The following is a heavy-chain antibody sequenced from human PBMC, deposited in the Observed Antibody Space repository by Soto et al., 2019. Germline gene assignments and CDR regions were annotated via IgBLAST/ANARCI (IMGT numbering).Heavy chain of an antibody. CDR1: GGTFSSYA. CDR2: IIPIFGTA. J-gene: IGHJ6*02. D-gene: IGHD6-25*01. V-gene: IGHV1-69*13. CDR3: ARGRPNYYGMDV. Sequence: GXSVKVSCKASGGTFSSYAISWVRQAPVQGLEWMGGIIPIFGTANYAQKFQGRVTITADESTCTAYMELSSLRSEDTAVYYCARGRPNYYGMDVWGQGTTVTVSS.